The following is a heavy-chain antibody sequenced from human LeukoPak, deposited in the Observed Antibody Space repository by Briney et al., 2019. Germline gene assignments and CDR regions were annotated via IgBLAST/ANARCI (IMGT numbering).Heavy chain of an antibody. D-gene: IGHD4-17*01. CDR3: ARVGYGDYYYDY. J-gene: IGHJ4*02. CDR2: IYHSGST. V-gene: IGHV4-30-2*01. Sequence: PSQTLSLTCAVSGGSISSGGYSWSWIRQPPGKGLEWIGYIYHSGSTYYNPSLKSRVTISVDRSKNQFSLKLSSVTAADMAVYYCARVGYGDYYYDYWGQGTLVTVFS. CDR1: GGSISSGGYS.